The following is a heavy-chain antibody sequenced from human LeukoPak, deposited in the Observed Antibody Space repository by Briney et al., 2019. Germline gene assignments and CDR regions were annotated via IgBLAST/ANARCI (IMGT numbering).Heavy chain of an antibody. CDR3: ARGPNYGDRVDFHDQ. D-gene: IGHD4-17*01. J-gene: IGHJ4*02. CDR2: IKQEGSEK. CDR1: GFIFRSHW. V-gene: IGHV3-7*01. Sequence: GGSLRLSCEASGFIFRSHWMSWVRQAPGRGLEWVAHIKQEGSEKFYVDSVEGRFTLSRDDAKSSLYLQMNSLRVDDTALYFCARGPNYGDRVDFHDQWGQGTLVTVSS.